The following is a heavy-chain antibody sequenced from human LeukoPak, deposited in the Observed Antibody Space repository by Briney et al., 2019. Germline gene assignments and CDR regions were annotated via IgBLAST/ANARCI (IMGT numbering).Heavy chain of an antibody. CDR3: GQDPPLKYHLRFLEWLKGDWFDP. Sequence: GGSLRRSCAASGFTFSSDARGWVRQAPGEGLEGVSAISGSGGSTDYADSGKGRFTIYRDNTNHTLYLQMNSLRAGDTDIYYSGQDPPLKYHLRFLEWLKGDWFDPWGQGTLVTVSS. J-gene: IGHJ5*02. V-gene: IGHV3-23*01. D-gene: IGHD3-3*01. CDR1: GFTFSSDA. CDR2: ISGSGGST.